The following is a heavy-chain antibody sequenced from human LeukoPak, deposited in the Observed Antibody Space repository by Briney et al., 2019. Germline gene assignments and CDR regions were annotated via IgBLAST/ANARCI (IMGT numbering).Heavy chain of an antibody. CDR3: ARDRGMATITGYYYYYYGMDV. CDR2: IYYSGST. Sequence: SETLSLTCTVSGGSVSSGSYYWSWIRQPPGKGLEWIGYIYYSGSTNYNPSLKSRVTISVDTSKNRFSLKLSSVTAADTAAYYCARDRGMATITGYYYYYYGMDVWGQGTTVTVSS. D-gene: IGHD5-24*01. J-gene: IGHJ6*02. CDR1: GGSVSSGSYY. V-gene: IGHV4-61*01.